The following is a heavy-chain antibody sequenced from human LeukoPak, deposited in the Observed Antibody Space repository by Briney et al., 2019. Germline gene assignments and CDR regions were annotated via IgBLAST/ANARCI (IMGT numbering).Heavy chain of an antibody. J-gene: IGHJ4*02. V-gene: IGHV1-18*01. D-gene: IGHD2-2*01. Sequence: GASVKVSCKASGYTFTSYGISWVRQAPGQGLEWMGWISTYNGNTDYAQKLQGRVTMTTDTSTSTAYMELRSLRSDDTAVYYCARDRGAYCSSTSCPPDYWGQGTLVTVSS. CDR1: GYTFTSYG. CDR3: ARDRGAYCSSTSCPPDY. CDR2: ISTYNGNT.